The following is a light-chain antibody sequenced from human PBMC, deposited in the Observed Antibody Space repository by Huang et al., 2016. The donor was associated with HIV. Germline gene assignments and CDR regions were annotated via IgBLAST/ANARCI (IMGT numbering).Light chain of an antibody. V-gene: IGKV1-5*03. J-gene: IGKJ2*01. CDR3: QQYNTYLYT. CDR2: RPS. CDR1: QNINTW. Sequence: DIQMTQSPPTFPDPVGDRVTITCRASQNINTWLAWYQQKPGKAPNLLIYRPSSLQIGVPSRFTGSGSGTAFTLTITSLQPDDLGTYYCQQYNTYLYTFGQGTKLEI.